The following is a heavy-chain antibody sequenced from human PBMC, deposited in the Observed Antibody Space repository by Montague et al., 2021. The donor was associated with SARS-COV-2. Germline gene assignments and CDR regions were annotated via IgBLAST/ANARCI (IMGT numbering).Heavy chain of an antibody. CDR2: IYYSGST. D-gene: IGHD3-22*01. Sequence: SETLSLTCTVSGGAISSSSYYWGWIRQPPGKGLEWIGCIYYSGSTYSNPSLKSRVTISVYTSKNQFSLKLSSVTAAATAVYYCARDTRITMLVVVNRYGMDVWGQGTPVTVSS. CDR1: GGAISSSSYY. J-gene: IGHJ6*02. V-gene: IGHV4-39*07. CDR3: ARDTRITMLVVVNRYGMDV.